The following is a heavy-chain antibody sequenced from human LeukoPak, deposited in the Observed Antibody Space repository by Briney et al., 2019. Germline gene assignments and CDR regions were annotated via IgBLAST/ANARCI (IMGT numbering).Heavy chain of an antibody. CDR3: ARRAGYYDSSGYFDY. CDR1: GYSFTSYW. Sequence: GESLKISCKGFGYSFTSYWIGWVRQMPGKGLEWMGIIYPGDSDTRYSPSFQGQVTISANKSISTAYLQWSSLKASDTAMYYCARRAGYYDSSGYFDYWGQGTLVTVSS. V-gene: IGHV5-51*01. J-gene: IGHJ4*02. D-gene: IGHD3-22*01. CDR2: IYPGDSDT.